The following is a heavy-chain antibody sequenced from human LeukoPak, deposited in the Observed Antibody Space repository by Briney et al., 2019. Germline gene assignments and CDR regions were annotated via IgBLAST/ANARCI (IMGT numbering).Heavy chain of an antibody. Sequence: ASVKVSCKASGYTFTGYYMHWVRQAPGQGLEWMGIINPSGGSTSYAQKFQGRVTMTRDTSTSTVYMELSSLRSEDTAVYYCARSATALVVVTAINWFDPWGQGTLVTVSS. J-gene: IGHJ5*02. CDR3: ARSATALVVVTAINWFDP. V-gene: IGHV1-46*01. CDR1: GYTFTGYY. CDR2: INPSGGST. D-gene: IGHD2-21*02.